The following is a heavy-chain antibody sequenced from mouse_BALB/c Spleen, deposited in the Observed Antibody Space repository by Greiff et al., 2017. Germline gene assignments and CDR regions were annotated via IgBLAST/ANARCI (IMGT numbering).Heavy chain of an antibody. D-gene: IGHD2-1*01. CDR2: IYPGNVNT. J-gene: IGHJ4*01. V-gene: IGHV1S56*01. Sequence: QVQLKQSGPELVKPGASVRISCKASGYTFTSYYIHWVKQRPGQGLEWIGWIYPGNVNTKYNEKFKGKATLTADKSSSTAYMQLSSLTSEDSAVYFCARRDGNYPNYYAMDYWGQGTSVTVSS. CDR1: GYTFTSYY. CDR3: ARRDGNYPNYYAMDY.